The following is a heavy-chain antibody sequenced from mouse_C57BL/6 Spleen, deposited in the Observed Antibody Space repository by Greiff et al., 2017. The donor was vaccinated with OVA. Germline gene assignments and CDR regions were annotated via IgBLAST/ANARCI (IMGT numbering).Heavy chain of an antibody. CDR3: ARGPSTVVEDGYFDV. CDR2: IYPGSGST. D-gene: IGHD1-1*01. J-gene: IGHJ1*03. V-gene: IGHV1-55*01. CDR1: GYTFTSYW. Sequence: QVQLQQPGAELVKPGASVKMSCKASGYTFTSYWITWVKQRPGQGLEWIGDIYPGSGSTNYNEKFKSKATLTVDTSSSTAYMQLSSLTSEDSAVYYCARGPSTVVEDGYFDVWGTGTTVTVSS.